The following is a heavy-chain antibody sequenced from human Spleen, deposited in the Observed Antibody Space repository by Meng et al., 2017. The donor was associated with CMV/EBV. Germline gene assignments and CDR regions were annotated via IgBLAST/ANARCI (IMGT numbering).Heavy chain of an antibody. Sequence: SQTLSLTCAISGDSVSSNSAAWNWIRQSPSRGLEWLGRTYYRSKWFSDYAVSVRSRISFNPDTSKNQFSLQLSSVTAADTAVYYCARIGVAPRGRLRITIFGDYGMDVWGQGTTVTVSS. CDR2: TYYRSKWFS. J-gene: IGHJ6*02. CDR3: ARIGVAPRGRLRITIFGDYGMDV. CDR1: GDSVSSNSAA. V-gene: IGHV6-1*01. D-gene: IGHD3-3*01.